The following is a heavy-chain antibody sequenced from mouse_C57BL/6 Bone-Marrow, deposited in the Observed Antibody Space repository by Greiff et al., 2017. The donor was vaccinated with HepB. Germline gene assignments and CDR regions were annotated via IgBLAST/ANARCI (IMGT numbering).Heavy chain of an antibody. CDR1: GFTFSDYY. D-gene: IGHD6-2*01. CDR2: ISNGGGST. CDR3: AREELLSAWFAY. Sequence: DVMLVESGGGLVQPGGSLKLSCAASGFTFSDYYMYWVRQTPEKRLEWVAYISNGGGSTYYPDTVKGRFTISRDNAKNTLYLQMSRLKSEDTAMYYCAREELLSAWFAYWGQGTLVTVSA. V-gene: IGHV5-12*01. J-gene: IGHJ3*01.